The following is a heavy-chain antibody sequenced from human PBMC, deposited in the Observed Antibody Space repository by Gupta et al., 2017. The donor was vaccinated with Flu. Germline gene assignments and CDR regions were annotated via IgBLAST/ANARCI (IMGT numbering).Heavy chain of an antibody. Sequence: QVQLQESGPGLVKPSQTLSLTCTVSGGSISSGGYYWSWIRQHPGKGLEGMGYIYYSGRNYYNPSHKSRVTISVDTSKIKFSRKLSSVTAADTAVYYCARGGLPDCSGYDWYYGGQVTLVTVSS. CDR1: GGSISSGGYY. D-gene: IGHD3-22*01. CDR2: IYYSGRN. V-gene: IGHV4-31*03. CDR3: ARGGLPDCSGYDWYY. J-gene: IGHJ4*02.